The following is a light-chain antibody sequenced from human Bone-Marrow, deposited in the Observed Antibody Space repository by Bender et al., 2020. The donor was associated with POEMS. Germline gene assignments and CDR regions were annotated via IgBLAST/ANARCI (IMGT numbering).Light chain of an antibody. CDR3: CSYSPTTTVI. CDR1: NSDVGAYNV. CDR2: EDS. Sequence: QSALTQPASMSGSPGQSITISCTGGNSDVGAYNVVSWYLQHPGTAPKLLIYEDSKRPSGISYRFSGSKSGNTASLTISGLQAEDEADYFCCSYSPTTTVIFGGGTRLTVL. V-gene: IGLV2-23*01. J-gene: IGLJ2*01.